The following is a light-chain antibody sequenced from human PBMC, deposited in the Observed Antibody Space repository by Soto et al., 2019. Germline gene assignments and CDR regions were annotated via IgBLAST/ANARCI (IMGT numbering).Light chain of an antibody. CDR3: QKYNSYSPYT. CDR2: DAS. V-gene: IGKV1-5*01. J-gene: IGKJ2*01. CDR1: QSISSW. Sequence: DIQMTQFPFTLSASVGDRVTITCRASQSISSWLAWYQQKPGKAPKLLIYDASSLESGGPSRFSGSGSGTEFTLTISSLQPDDFATYYCQKYNSYSPYTFGQGTKLEIK.